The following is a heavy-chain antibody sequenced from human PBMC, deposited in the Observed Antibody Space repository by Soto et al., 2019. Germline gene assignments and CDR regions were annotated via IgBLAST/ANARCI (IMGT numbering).Heavy chain of an antibody. D-gene: IGHD5-18*01. CDR1: GGTVSSYA. J-gene: IGHJ4*02. Sequence: QVQLVQSGAEVKKPGSSVKVSCKASGGTVSSYAISWVRQAPGQGLEWMGGIIPIFGTANYAQKFQGRVMIAADESTSTAYMELSSLRSEDTAVYYCHGFTALVPGFLDYWGQGTLVTASS. V-gene: IGHV1-69*01. CDR2: IIPIFGTA. CDR3: HGFTALVPGFLDY.